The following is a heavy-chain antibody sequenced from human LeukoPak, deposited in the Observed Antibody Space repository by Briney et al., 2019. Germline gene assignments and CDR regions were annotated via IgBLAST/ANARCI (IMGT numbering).Heavy chain of an antibody. Sequence: GGSLRLSCAASGFTFSSYWMNWVRQAPGKGLVWVSRIASDGSSTTYADSVKGRFSISRDNAKNTLYLQMNSLRVEDTAVYYCARGRPHGNDYWGRGTLVTVSS. CDR2: IASDGSST. CDR3: ARGRPHGNDY. V-gene: IGHV3-74*01. D-gene: IGHD4-23*01. J-gene: IGHJ4*02. CDR1: GFTFSSYW.